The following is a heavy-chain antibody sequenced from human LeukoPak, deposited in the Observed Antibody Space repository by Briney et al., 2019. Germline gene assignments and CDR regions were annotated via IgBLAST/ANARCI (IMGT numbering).Heavy chain of an antibody. D-gene: IGHD1-26*01. Sequence: GGSLKLSCAASGFTFSSSAMHGVRQASGKGLEGVSRIRSNANSYATAYAASVRGRFTIARDDSKNTAYLQMNSLKTEDTAVYYCTRSVGPTTAGFYDAFDIWGQGTMATVSS. V-gene: IGHV3-73*01. CDR3: TRSVGPTTAGFYDAFDI. J-gene: IGHJ3*02. CDR2: IRSNANSYAT. CDR1: GFTFSSSA.